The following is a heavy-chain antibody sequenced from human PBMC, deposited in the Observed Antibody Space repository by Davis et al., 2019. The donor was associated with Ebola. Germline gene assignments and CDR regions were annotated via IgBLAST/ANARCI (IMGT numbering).Heavy chain of an antibody. CDR3: ARAGYCSSTSCYTHHYYYYYGMDV. V-gene: IGHV1-69*06. Sequence: SVKVSCKASGGTFSSYAISWVRQAPGQGLEWMGGIIPIFGTANYAQKFQGRVTITADKSTSTAYMELSSLRSDDTAVYYCARAGYCSSTSCYTHHYYYYYGMDVWGQGTTVTVSS. D-gene: IGHD2-2*02. CDR2: IIPIFGTA. J-gene: IGHJ6*02. CDR1: GGTFSSYA.